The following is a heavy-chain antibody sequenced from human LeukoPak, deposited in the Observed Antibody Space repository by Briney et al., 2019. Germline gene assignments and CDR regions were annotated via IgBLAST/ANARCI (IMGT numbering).Heavy chain of an antibody. CDR2: IYYSGST. CDR3: ARTRGYYESSGFDY. V-gene: IGHV4-59*01. Sequence: SETLSLTCTVSGGSIIDFYWSWIRQPPGKGLEWIGYIYYSGSTIHNPSLESRVTMSVDTSKNQFSLKLSSVTAADTAVYYCARTRGYYESSGFDYWGQGTLVTVSS. D-gene: IGHD3-22*01. CDR1: GGSIIDFY. J-gene: IGHJ4*02.